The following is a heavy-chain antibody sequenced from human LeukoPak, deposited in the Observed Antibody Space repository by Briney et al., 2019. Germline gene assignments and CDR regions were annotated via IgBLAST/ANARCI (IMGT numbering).Heavy chain of an antibody. Sequence: GSLRLSCAASGFTFNNYAMNWVRQPPGKGLEWIGEIYHSGSTNYNTSLKSRLTISVDKSKNQFSLKLSSVTAADTAVYCCARDESYYGSGGPVWGQGTLVTVSS. D-gene: IGHD3-10*01. V-gene: IGHV4-4*01. J-gene: IGHJ4*02. CDR1: GFTFNNYAM. CDR3: ARDESYYGSGGPV. CDR2: IYHSGST.